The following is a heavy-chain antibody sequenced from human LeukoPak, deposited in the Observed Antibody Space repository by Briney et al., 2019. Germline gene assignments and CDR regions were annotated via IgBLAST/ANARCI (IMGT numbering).Heavy chain of an antibody. CDR2: ISGSGGSS. CDR1: GFTFSSYA. V-gene: IGHV3-23*01. Sequence: GGSLRLSCAASGFTFSSYAMSWVRQAPGKGLEWVSAISGSGGSSYYADSVKGRFTISRDNSKNTLYLQMNSLRAEDTAVYYCAKEPFRYYYYYMDVWGKGTTVTVSS. CDR3: AKEPFRYYYYYMDV. J-gene: IGHJ6*03.